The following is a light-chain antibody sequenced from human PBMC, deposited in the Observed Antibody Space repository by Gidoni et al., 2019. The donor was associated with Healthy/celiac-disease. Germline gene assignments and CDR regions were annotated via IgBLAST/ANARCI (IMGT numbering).Light chain of an antibody. J-gene: IGLJ3*02. CDR3: QTWGTGIQV. V-gene: IGLV4-69*01. Sequence: QLVLTQSPSASASLGDSVKLTCTLSSGHSSYAIAWHQQQPEKGPRYLMKLNSDGSHRKGDGIPDRFSGSSSGAERYLTISSLQSEDEADYYCQTWGTGIQVFGGGTKLTVL. CDR2: LNSDGSH. CDR1: SGHSSYA.